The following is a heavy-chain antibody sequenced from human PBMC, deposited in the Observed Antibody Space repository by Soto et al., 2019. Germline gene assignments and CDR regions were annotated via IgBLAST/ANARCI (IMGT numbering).Heavy chain of an antibody. Sequence: PSETLSLTCSVSGLTISSASYYRSWIRQHPGKGLEWFGNIYYNGSTYYSPSLKSRVTVWFDTSKNQFSLRLTSVTPADTAVYYCARYRISGSWSKFDYWGQGTQVTVSS. D-gene: IGHD6-13*01. CDR3: ARYRISGSWSKFDY. J-gene: IGHJ4*02. CDR2: IYYNGST. CDR1: GLTISSASYY. V-gene: IGHV4-31*03.